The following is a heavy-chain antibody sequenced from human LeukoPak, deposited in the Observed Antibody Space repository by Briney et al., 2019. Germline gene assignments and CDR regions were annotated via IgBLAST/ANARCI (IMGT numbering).Heavy chain of an antibody. CDR1: GFTFSSYS. CDR3: ARALTIFIPDY. D-gene: IGHD3-9*01. CDR2: ISSSSSYI. J-gene: IGHJ4*02. Sequence: GGSLILSCAASGFTFSSYSMNWVRQAPGKGLEWVSSISSSSSYIYYADSVKGRFTISRDNAKNSLYLQMNSLRAEDTAVYYCARALTIFIPDYWGQGTLVTVSS. V-gene: IGHV3-21*01.